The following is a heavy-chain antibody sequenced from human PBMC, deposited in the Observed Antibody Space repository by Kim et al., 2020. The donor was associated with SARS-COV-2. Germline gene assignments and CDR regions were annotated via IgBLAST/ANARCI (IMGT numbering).Heavy chain of an antibody. J-gene: IGHJ4*02. D-gene: IGHD2-15*01. CDR3: ARDLLLQGGNPPFDY. Sequence: SETLSLTCTVSGYSISSGYYWGWIRQPPGKGLEWIGSIYHSGSTYYNPSLKSRVTISVDTSKNQFSLKLSSVTAADTAVYYCARDLLLQGGNPPFDYWGQGTLVTVSS. CDR2: IYHSGST. CDR1: GYSISSGYY. V-gene: IGHV4-38-2*02.